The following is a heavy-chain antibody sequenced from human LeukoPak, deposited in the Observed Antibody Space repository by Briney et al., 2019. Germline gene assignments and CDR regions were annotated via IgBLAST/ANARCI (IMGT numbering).Heavy chain of an antibody. J-gene: IGHJ5*02. CDR1: GFTFSSYG. D-gene: IGHD3-10*01. CDR2: ISYDGSNK. CDR3: AREDYGSGSYYVFYWFDP. Sequence: GGSLRLSCAASGFTFSSYGTHWVRQAPGKGLEWVAVISYDGSNKYYADSVKGRFTISRDNSKNTLYLQMNSLRAEDTAVYYCAREDYGSGSYYVFYWFDPWGQGTLVTVSS. V-gene: IGHV3-30-3*01.